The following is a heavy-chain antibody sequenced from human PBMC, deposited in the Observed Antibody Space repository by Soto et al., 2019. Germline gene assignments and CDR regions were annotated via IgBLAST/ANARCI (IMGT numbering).Heavy chain of an antibody. D-gene: IGHD3-10*01. CDR2: ISAYNGNT. J-gene: IGHJ5*02. V-gene: IGHV1-18*01. CDR1: GYTFTSYG. CDR3: ARLDLWFGESDGCFDP. Sequence: QVQLVQSGAEVKKPGASVKVSCKASGYTFTSYGISWVRQAPGQGLEWLGWISAYNGNTNYAQKLQGRVTMTTDTTTSTAYMALRCLRSDDTAVYYCARLDLWFGESDGCFDPWGQGTLVTVSS.